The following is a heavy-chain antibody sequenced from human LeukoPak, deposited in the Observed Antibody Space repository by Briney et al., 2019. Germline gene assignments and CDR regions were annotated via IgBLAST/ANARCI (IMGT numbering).Heavy chain of an antibody. V-gene: IGHV3-13*01. CDR2: IGTAGDT. CDR3: AKRKGESSPYYYYYMDV. CDR1: GFTFSSYD. D-gene: IGHD2-15*01. J-gene: IGHJ6*03. Sequence: HPGGSLRLSCAASGFTFSSYDMHWVRQATGKGLEWVSAIGTAGDTYYPGSVKGRFTISRDNSKNTLYLQMNSLRAEDTAVYYCAKRKGESSPYYYYYMDVWGKGTTVTVSS.